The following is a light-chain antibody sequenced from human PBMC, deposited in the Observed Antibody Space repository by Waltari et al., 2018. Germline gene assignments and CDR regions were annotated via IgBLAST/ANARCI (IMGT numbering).Light chain of an antibody. J-gene: IGKJ4*01. CDR2: DAS. V-gene: IGKV3-11*01. CDR1: QNVNNY. CDR3: QQRTNWLT. Sequence: EIVLTQSPATLSLYPGERATLSCRASQNVNNYLAWYQQKPGQAPRLLIYDASNRAAGIPARFSGSGSGTDFTLTISSLEPEDFAVYYCQQRTNWLTFGGGTKVEIK.